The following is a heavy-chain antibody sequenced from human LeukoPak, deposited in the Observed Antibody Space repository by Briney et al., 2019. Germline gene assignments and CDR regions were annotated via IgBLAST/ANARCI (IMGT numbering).Heavy chain of an antibody. J-gene: IGHJ4*02. CDR2: IWYDGSNK. CDR1: GFTFSSYG. CDR3: AREDGDYVFDY. D-gene: IGHD4-17*01. V-gene: IGHV3-33*01. Sequence: GRSLRLSCAASGFTFSSYGMHWVRQAPGKGLEWVAVIWYDGSNKYYADSVKGRFTISRDNSKNTLCLQMNSLRAEDTAVYYCAREDGDYVFDYWGQGTLVTVSS.